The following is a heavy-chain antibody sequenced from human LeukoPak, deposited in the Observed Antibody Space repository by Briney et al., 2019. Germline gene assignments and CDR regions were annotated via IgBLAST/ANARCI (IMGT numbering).Heavy chain of an antibody. Sequence: PGGSLRLFCTASGFSFNTYGMHWVRQVPGKGLEWLAVTYGDGDNRYYADSVKARFTISRDNGRKTIYLQMNNLRDEDTAVYYCATGSGYYYSHWGQGILVTVSS. V-gene: IGHV3-33*01. CDR2: TYGDGDNR. D-gene: IGHD3-22*01. CDR1: GFSFNTYG. CDR3: ATGSGYYYSH. J-gene: IGHJ4*02.